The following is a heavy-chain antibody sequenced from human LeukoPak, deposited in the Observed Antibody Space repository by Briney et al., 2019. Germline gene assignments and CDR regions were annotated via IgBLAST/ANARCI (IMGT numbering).Heavy chain of an antibody. CDR2: ITRSSSYI. CDR3: ATSGSGGNYPLDY. V-gene: IGHV3-21*01. Sequence: GGSLRLSCAASGFTFSSYAMNWVRQAPGKGLEWVSSITRSSSYIYYADSVKGRFTIYRDNAKNSLFLQVNSLRAEDTALYYCATSGSGGNYPLDYWGQGTLVTVSS. J-gene: IGHJ4*02. D-gene: IGHD1-26*01. CDR1: GFTFSSYA.